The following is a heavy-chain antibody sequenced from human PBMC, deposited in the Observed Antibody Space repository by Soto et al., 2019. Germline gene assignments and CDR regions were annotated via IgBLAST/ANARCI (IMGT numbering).Heavy chain of an antibody. CDR3: VRCWGTGDGSNLGYNWFDP. CDR1: GFTVSTYS. CDR2: MSYDGSTK. D-gene: IGHD1-1*01. J-gene: IGHJ5*02. V-gene: IGHV3-30-3*01. Sequence: QVQVMESGGGVVQPGRSLRLSCAASGFTVSTYSMHWVRQAPGKGLEWVALMSYDGSTKDYADSVKGRFTISRDNSKNTLYLQMNSLTIEDTAVYYCVRCWGTGDGSNLGYNWFDPWGQGTLVTVFS.